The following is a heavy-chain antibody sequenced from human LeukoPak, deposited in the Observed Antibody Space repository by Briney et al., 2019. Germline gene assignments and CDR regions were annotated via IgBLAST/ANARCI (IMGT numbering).Heavy chain of an antibody. CDR3: ARDKYSRSAGDY. CDR1: GYTFTSYG. D-gene: IGHD5-18*01. Sequence: ASVKVSCKASGYTFTSYGISWVRQAPGQGLEWMGRINPNSGGTNYAQKFQGRVTMTRDTSISTAYMELSRLRSDDTAVYYCARDKYSRSAGDYWGQGTLVTVSS. CDR2: INPNSGGT. J-gene: IGHJ4*02. V-gene: IGHV1-2*06.